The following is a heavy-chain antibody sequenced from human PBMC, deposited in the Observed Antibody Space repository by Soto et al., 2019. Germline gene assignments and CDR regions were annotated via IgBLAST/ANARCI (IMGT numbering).Heavy chain of an antibody. J-gene: IGHJ4*02. CDR1: GGSISSGYYY. Sequence: LSLTCTVSGGSISSGYYYWSWIRQPPGKGLEWIGYIYYSGSTYYNPSLKSRVTISVDTSKNQFSLKLSSVTAADTAVYYCARALRSVLVPAASYYFDYWGQGSLVIVSS. V-gene: IGHV4-30-4*01. CDR2: IYYSGST. D-gene: IGHD2-2*01. CDR3: ARALRSVLVPAASYYFDY.